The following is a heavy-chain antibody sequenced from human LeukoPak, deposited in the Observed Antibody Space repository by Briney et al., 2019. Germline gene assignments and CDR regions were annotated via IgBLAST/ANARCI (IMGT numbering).Heavy chain of an antibody. J-gene: IGHJ4*02. V-gene: IGHV4-39*07. CDR1: GGSVSSSSYY. CDR3: AGQDIGVVPLQSAFPAY. CDR2: ISHYGRT. D-gene: IGHD2-2*01. Sequence: PSETLSLTCTVSGGSVSSSSYYWAWIRQPPGKGLDWIGTISHYGRTYYSSSLNGRVSISLDTSKNQLSLRLTSVTAADTAVYYCAGQDIGVVPLQSAFPAYWGQGALVTVSS.